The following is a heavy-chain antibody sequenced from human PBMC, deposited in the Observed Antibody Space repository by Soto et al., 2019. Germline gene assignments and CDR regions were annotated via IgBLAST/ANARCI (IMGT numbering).Heavy chain of an antibody. V-gene: IGHV1-46*01. CDR1: GYIFSSYY. D-gene: IGHD3-10*01. CDR3: ARETVNYYSGMDV. CDR2: INLSGGSV. J-gene: IGHJ6*02. Sequence: QVQLVQSGAEVKKPVASVKISCKASGYIFSSYYMHWLRQAPGQGREWLGVINLSGGSVTYAQQFTGRVTMTRHTSTNTVYMELSILSSKDTAVYYCARETVNYYSGMDVWGQGTTVTVSS.